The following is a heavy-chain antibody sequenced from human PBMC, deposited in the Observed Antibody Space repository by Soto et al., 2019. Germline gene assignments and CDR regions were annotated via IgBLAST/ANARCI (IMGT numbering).Heavy chain of an antibody. CDR2: ISSRSSTI. J-gene: IGHJ6*02. CDR1: GFTFTNYN. Sequence: GGSLRLSCAASGFTFTNYNMNCVRQAPGKGLEWVSYISSRSSTIYNADSVKGRFTISRDNAKNSLYLQMNSLRDEDTAVYYCARDCGKGYGMDVWGQGTTVTVSS. CDR3: ARDCGKGYGMDV. V-gene: IGHV3-48*02.